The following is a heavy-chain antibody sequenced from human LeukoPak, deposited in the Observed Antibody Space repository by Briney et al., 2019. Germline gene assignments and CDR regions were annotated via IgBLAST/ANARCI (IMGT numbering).Heavy chain of an antibody. V-gene: IGHV4-59*01. Sequence: SETLCLTCTVSGGSISSYYRSWIRQPPGKGLEWIGYIYYSGSTNYNPSLKSRVTISVDTSKNQFSLKLRSVTAADTAVYYCVTGGSPYSYYYYMEVWGKGTTVTVSS. CDR1: GGSISSYY. J-gene: IGHJ6*03. CDR3: VTGGSPYSYYYYMEV. CDR2: IYYSGST. D-gene: IGHD5-12*01.